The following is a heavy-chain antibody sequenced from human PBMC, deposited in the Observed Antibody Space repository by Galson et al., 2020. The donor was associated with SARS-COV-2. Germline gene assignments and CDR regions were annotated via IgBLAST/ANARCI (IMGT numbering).Heavy chain of an antibody. CDR3: LREAYSGGWPLDY. V-gene: IGHV3-21*01. Sequence: GESLKISCAASGFTFSSYRMNWVRQAPGKGLEWVSSISSSGTYIYYADSVKGRFTISRDNAKNSLNLQMNSLRAEDTAVYYCLREAYSGGWPLDYWGQGTLVTVSA. CDR2: ISSSGTYI. D-gene: IGHD6-19*01. J-gene: IGHJ4*02. CDR1: GFTFSSYR.